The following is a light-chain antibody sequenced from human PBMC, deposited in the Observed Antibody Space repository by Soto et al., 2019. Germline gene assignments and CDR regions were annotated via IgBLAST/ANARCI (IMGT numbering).Light chain of an antibody. CDR3: SSYTSRSTEV. J-gene: IGLJ1*01. CDR2: EVS. Sequence: SALTQPASVSGSPGQSITISCTGTSSDVGGYKYVSWYQQHPDKAPKLIIFEVSNRPSGISSRFSGSKSGNTASLTISGLQGEDEGDYYCSSYTSRSTEVFGTGTKLTVL. CDR1: SSDVGGYKY. V-gene: IGLV2-14*01.